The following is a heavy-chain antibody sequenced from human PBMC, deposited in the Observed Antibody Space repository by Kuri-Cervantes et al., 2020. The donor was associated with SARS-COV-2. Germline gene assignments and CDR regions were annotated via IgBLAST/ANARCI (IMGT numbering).Heavy chain of an antibody. J-gene: IGHJ4*02. D-gene: IGHD3-22*01. CDR3: ARLDHYDNSALY. Sequence: SETLSLTCTVSGVSISSSSDYWGWIRQPPGKGLEWIANIQYSGRIYHNPSLGSRVTISTDTSNNQFSLKLSSVTAADTAVYYCARLDHYDNSALYWGQGTLVTVSS. V-gene: IGHV4-39*01. CDR2: IQYSGRI. CDR1: GVSISSSSDY.